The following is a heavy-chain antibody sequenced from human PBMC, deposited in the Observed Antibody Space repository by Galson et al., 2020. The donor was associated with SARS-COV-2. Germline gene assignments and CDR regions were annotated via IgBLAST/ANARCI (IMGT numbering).Heavy chain of an antibody. D-gene: IGHD6-13*01. V-gene: IGHV3-21*01. CDR3: ARGRGRGAAEDIDY. CDR1: GFTLSSHY. J-gene: IGHJ4*02. CDR2: ISTVSTYI. Sequence: GGSLRLSCAASGFTLSSHYMNWVRQAPGKGLEWVSSISTVSTYIYYADSVKGRFTISRDNAKNSLSLQMNSLRADDTAVYYCARGRGRGAAEDIDYWGQGTLVTVSS.